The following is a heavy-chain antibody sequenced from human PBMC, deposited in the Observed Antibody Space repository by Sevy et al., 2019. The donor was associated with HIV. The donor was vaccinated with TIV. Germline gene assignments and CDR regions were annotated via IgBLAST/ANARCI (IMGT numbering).Heavy chain of an antibody. V-gene: IGHV1-46*01. CDR3: ARVDSCGGDCYCFDY. J-gene: IGHJ4*02. D-gene: IGHD2-21*02. CDR1: GYTFTDYY. Sequence: ASVKVSCTASGYTFTDYYIHWVRQAPGQGLECMGIINPNGGGTNYAQSFQGRVTMTRDTSTSTVYMELSSLRSEDSAVYYCARVDSCGGDCYCFDYWGQGTLVTVSS. CDR2: INPNGGGT.